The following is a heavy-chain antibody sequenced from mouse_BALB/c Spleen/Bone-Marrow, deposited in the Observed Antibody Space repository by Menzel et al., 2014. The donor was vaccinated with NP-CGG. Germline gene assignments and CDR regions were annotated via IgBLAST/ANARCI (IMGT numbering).Heavy chain of an antibody. V-gene: IGHV1-69*01. Sequence: VQLQQSGTELVMPGASVKMSCKASGYAFXDRWIHWVKQRPGQGLEWIGAIDTSDSYTNYNQKFKGKATLTVDESSSTAYIHLSSLTSEDSAVYYCARGGDDFSLDYWGQGTSVTVSS. J-gene: IGHJ4*01. CDR2: IDTSDSYT. CDR1: GYAFXDRW. D-gene: IGHD2-4*01. CDR3: ARGGDDFSLDY.